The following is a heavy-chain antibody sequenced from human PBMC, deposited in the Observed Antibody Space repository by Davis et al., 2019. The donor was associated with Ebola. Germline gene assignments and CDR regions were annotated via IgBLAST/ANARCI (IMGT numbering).Heavy chain of an antibody. Sequence: ASVQVSCKASGYTFTSYYMHWVRQDPGQGLEWMGIINPSGGSKSYAQKFQGRVTMTRDTSTSTVYMELSSLRSEDTAVYYCARDVSGWEFLNYYGMDVWGQGTTVTVSS. CDR3: ARDVSGWEFLNYYGMDV. V-gene: IGHV1-46*01. CDR1: GYTFTSYY. J-gene: IGHJ6*02. D-gene: IGHD6-19*01. CDR2: INPSGGSK.